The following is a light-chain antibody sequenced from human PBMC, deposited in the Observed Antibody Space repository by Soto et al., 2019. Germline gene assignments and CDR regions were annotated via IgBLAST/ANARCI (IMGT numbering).Light chain of an antibody. CDR3: QSSYGTNRV. CDR2: ENN. Sequence: NFMLTQPHSVSGSPGETVIISCTRSSGNIASNYVHWYQQRPGSAPTIVIYENNQSPSGVPDRFSGSTDRSSNSASLTISGLKTEDEADFYCQSSYGTNRVFGGGTKLTVL. V-gene: IGLV6-57*04. J-gene: IGLJ3*02. CDR1: SGNIASNY.